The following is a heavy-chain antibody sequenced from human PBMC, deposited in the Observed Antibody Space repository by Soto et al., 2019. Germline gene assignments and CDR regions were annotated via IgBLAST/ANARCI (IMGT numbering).Heavy chain of an antibody. V-gene: IGHV4-4*07. J-gene: IGHJ4*02. CDR1: GGSISSYY. Sequence: PSETLSVTCTVSGGSISSYYWSWIRKPAGKGLEWIGRIYTSGSTNYNPSLKSRVTMSVDTSKNQFSLKLSSVTAADTSVYYCARRGGRTTGDSWARVTLATGSS. D-gene: IGHD2-15*01. CDR3: ARRGGRTTGDS. CDR2: IYTSGST.